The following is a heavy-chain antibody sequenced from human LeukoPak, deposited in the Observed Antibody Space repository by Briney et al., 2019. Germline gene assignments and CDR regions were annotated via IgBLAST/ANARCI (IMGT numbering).Heavy chain of an antibody. CDR2: IYYSGST. J-gene: IGHJ3*02. Sequence: PSETLSLTCTVSGGSISSGDYYWSWIRQPPGKGLEWIGCIYYSGSTYYNPSLKSRVTISVDTSKNQFSLKLSSVTAADTAVYYCARDPVGTMVRGVIVGFDIWGQGTMVTVSS. D-gene: IGHD3-10*01. V-gene: IGHV4-30-4*01. CDR1: GGSISSGDYY. CDR3: ARDPVGTMVRGVIVGFDI.